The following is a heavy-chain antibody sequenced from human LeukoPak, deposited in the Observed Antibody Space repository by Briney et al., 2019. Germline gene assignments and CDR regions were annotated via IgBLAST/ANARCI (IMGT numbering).Heavy chain of an antibody. CDR2: IYYSGST. Sequence: SETLSLTCTVSGGSISSGDYYWSWIRQHPGKGLEWMGYIYYSGSTYYNPSLKSRVTISVDTSKNQFSLKLSSVTAADTAVYYCARVGGGQLWLVDYWGQGTLVTVSS. CDR3: ARVGGGQLWLVDY. CDR1: GGSISSGDYY. V-gene: IGHV4-31*03. J-gene: IGHJ4*02. D-gene: IGHD5-18*01.